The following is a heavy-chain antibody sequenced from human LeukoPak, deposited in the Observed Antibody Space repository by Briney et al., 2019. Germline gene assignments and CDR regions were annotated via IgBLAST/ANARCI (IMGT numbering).Heavy chain of an antibody. CDR2: ISGSGGST. V-gene: IGHV3-23*01. Sequence: GGSLRLSCAASGFTFSSYAMSWVRQAPGKGLEWVSAISGSGGSTYYADSVKGRFTISRDNSKNTLYLQMNSLRAEDTAVYYCAKRGGGVSSSWYVTNWFDPWGQGTLVTVSS. D-gene: IGHD6-13*01. CDR1: GFTFSSYA. CDR3: AKRGGGVSSSWYVTNWFDP. J-gene: IGHJ5*02.